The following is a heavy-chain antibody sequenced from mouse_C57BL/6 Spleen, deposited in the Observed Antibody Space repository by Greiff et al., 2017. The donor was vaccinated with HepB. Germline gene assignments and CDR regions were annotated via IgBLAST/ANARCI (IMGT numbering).Heavy chain of an antibody. J-gene: IGHJ2*01. CDR3: ARGPIYYGNYGYFDY. Sequence: EVKLMESGGGLVKPGGSLKLSCAASGFTFSDYGMHWVRQAPEKGLEWVAYISSGSSTIYYADTVKGRFTISRDNAKNTLFLQMTSLRSEDTAMYYCARGPIYYGNYGYFDYWGQGTTLTVSS. D-gene: IGHD2-1*01. CDR1: GFTFSDYG. CDR2: ISSGSSTI. V-gene: IGHV5-17*01.